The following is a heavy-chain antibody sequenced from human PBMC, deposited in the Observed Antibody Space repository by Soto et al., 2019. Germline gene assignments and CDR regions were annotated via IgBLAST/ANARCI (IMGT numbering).Heavy chain of an antibody. Sequence: SETLSLTCTVSGGSISSGGYYWSWIRQPPGTGLEWIGEINHSGSTNYNPSLKSRVTISVDTSKNQFSLKLSSVTAADTAVYYCARGFFGKKREKNRQSYYYYYGMDVWGQGTTVTVPS. CDR3: ARGFFGKKREKNRQSYYYYYGMDV. CDR1: GGSISSGGYY. CDR2: INHSGST. J-gene: IGHJ6*02. V-gene: IGHV4-39*07. D-gene: IGHD3-10*01.